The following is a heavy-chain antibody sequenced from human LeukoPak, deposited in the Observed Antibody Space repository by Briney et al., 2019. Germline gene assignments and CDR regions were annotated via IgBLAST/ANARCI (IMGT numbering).Heavy chain of an antibody. Sequence: SETLSLTCTVSGGSISSGDYYWSWIRQPPGKGLEWIGYIYYSGSTYYNPSLKSRVTISVDTSKNQFSLKLSSVTAADTAVYYCARRYSSLYYYYYMDVWGKGTTVTVSS. CDR3: ARRYSSLYYYYYMDV. V-gene: IGHV4-30-4*08. D-gene: IGHD6-13*01. J-gene: IGHJ6*03. CDR2: IYYSGST. CDR1: GGSISSGDYY.